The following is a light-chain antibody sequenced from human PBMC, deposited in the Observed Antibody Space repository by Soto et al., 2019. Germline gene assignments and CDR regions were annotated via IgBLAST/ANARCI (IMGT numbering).Light chain of an antibody. V-gene: IGKV3-11*01. Sequence: EIVLTQSPATLSLSPGERATLSYRAGQSFSSYLAWYQQKPGQAPRLLIYDASSRATGIPARFSGSGSGTDFTLTISSLEPEDFAVYYCQQRSNWRSTFGQGTRLEIK. CDR1: QSFSSY. J-gene: IGKJ5*01. CDR2: DAS. CDR3: QQRSNWRST.